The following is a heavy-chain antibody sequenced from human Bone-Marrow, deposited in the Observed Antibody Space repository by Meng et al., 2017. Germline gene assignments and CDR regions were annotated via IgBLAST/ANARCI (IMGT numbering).Heavy chain of an antibody. CDR3: ASPPGYCSGGSCYYKYYFDY. CDR1: GYTFTSYA. Sequence: QVQFWQSGGEVKKPWASVKVSCNASGYTFTSYAISWVRQAPGQGLEWMGGIIPIFGTANYAQKFQGRVTITADKSTSTAYMELSSLRSEDTAVYYCASPPGYCSGGSCYYKYYFDYWGQGTLVTVSS. D-gene: IGHD2-15*01. J-gene: IGHJ4*02. CDR2: IIPIFGTA. V-gene: IGHV1-69*13.